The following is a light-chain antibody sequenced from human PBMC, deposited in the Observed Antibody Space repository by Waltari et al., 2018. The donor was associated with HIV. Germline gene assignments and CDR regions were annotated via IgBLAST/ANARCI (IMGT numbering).Light chain of an antibody. V-gene: IGLV2-14*01. Sequence: QSALTQPASVSGSPGQSITISCTGTSSDVGGYNSVSWYQQHPGKAPKLMIYEVSNRPSGVSNRFSGSKSGSTASLTISGLQADDEADYYCSSYTSTSTSGVFGGGTKLTVL. CDR2: EVS. CDR3: SSYTSTSTSGV. J-gene: IGLJ3*02. CDR1: SSDVGGYNS.